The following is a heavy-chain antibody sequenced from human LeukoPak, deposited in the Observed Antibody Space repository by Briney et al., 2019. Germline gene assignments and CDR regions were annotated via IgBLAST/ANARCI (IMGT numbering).Heavy chain of an antibody. V-gene: IGHV3-74*01. J-gene: IGHJ4*02. CDR1: GFTFSGYW. Sequence: GGSLRLSCAASGFTFSGYWMYWVRQAPGKGLVWVSLINSDGSSTNYADSVKGRFTISRDNDKNTLYIQVNSRGADDSAAYYCARPLGSYKDHWGQGTLVTVSS. D-gene: IGHD7-27*01. CDR3: ARPLGSYKDH. CDR2: INSDGSST.